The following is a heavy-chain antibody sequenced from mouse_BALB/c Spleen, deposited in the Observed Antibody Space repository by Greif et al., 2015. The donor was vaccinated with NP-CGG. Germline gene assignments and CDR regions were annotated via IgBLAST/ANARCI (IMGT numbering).Heavy chain of an antibody. CDR3: AKDYDYGSYAMDY. J-gene: IGHJ4*01. Sequence: EVKLVESGGGLVKPGGSLKLSCAASGFTFSSYAMSWVRQTPEKRLEWVASISSGGSTYYPDSVKGRFTISRDNARNILYLQMSSLRSEDTAMYYCAKDYDYGSYAMDYWGQGTSVTVSS. CDR1: GFTFSSYA. CDR2: ISSGGST. D-gene: IGHD2-4*01. V-gene: IGHV5-6-5*01.